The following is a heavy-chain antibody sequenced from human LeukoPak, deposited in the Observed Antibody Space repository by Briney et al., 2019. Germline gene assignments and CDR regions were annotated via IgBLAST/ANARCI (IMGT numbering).Heavy chain of an antibody. V-gene: IGHV1-46*01. CDR2: INPSGGST. CDR1: GYTFTSYY. Sequence: ASVKVSCKASGYTFTSYYMHWVRQAPGQGLEWMGIINPSGGSTSYAQKFQGRVTMTRDMSTSTVYMELRSLRSDDTAVYYCARDYYDFWSGYYDKHYFDYWGQGTLVTVSS. CDR3: ARDYYDFWSGYYDKHYFDY. D-gene: IGHD3-3*01. J-gene: IGHJ4*02.